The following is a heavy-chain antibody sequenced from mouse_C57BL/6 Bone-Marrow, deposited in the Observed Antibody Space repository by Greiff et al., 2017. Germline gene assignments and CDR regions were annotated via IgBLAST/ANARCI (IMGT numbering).Heavy chain of an antibody. CDR3: ARVGLLYYFDY. CDR1: GYSITSGYY. V-gene: IGHV3-6*01. J-gene: IGHJ2*01. Sequence: VQLKESGPGLVKPSQSLSLTCSVTGYSITSGYYWNWIRQFPGNKLEWMGYISYDGSNNYNPSLKNPISITRDTSKNQFFLKLNSVTTEDTATYYCARVGLLYYFDYWGQGTTLTVSS. CDR2: ISYDGSN. D-gene: IGHD1-1*01.